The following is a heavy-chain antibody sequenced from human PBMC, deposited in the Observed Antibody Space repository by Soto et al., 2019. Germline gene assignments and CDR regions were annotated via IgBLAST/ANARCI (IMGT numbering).Heavy chain of an antibody. CDR2: IIPIFGTA. Sequence: QVQLVQSGAEVKKPGSSVKVSCKASGGTFSSYAISWVRQAPGQGLEWMGGIIPIFGTANYAQKFQGRVTITADESTSTAYMALSSLRSEDTAVYYCAREMTGYSSGWYSYDTYYFDYWGQGTLVTVSS. CDR3: AREMTGYSSGWYSYDTYYFDY. D-gene: IGHD6-19*01. J-gene: IGHJ4*02. V-gene: IGHV1-69*01. CDR1: GGTFSSYA.